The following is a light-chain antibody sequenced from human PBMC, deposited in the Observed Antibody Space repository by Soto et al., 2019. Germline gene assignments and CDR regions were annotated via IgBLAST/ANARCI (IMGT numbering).Light chain of an antibody. Sequence: EIVLTQSPGTLSLSPGERATLSCRASQSVSSSYLAWYQQKPGQAPRLLIYGASSRATGIPDRFSGSGSGTDFTLPISRLEPEDFAVDYCQQCGSSSWTFGQGTKVEIK. CDR1: QSVSSSY. J-gene: IGKJ1*01. CDR2: GAS. CDR3: QQCGSSSWT. V-gene: IGKV3-20*01.